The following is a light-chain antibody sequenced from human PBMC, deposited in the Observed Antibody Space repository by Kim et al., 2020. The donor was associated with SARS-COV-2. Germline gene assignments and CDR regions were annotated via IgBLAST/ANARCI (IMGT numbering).Light chain of an antibody. CDR2: GKN. CDR1: SLRSYD. J-gene: IGLJ2*01. V-gene: IGLV3-19*01. CDR3: NSRDSNDNVV. Sequence: VALGKTGRITREGDSLRSYDATWYQQKRGQATILVIYGKNDRPSGIPDRFSGSSSGNTASLTITGTQAGDEADYYCNSRDSNDNVVFGGGTQLTVL.